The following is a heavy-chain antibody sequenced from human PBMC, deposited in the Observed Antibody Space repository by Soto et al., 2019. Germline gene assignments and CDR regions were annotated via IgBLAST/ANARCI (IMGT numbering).Heavy chain of an antibody. V-gene: IGHV4-34*01. Sequence: SETLSLTCAVYGGSFSGYYWGWIRQPPGKGLEWIGEINHSGSTNYNPSLKSRVPISVDTSKNQFSLKLSSVTAADTAVYYCVRMEWLLSYDPCGQGTLVTVSS. CDR2: INHSGST. J-gene: IGHJ5*02. D-gene: IGHD3-3*01. CDR3: VRMEWLLSYDP. CDR1: GGSFSGYY.